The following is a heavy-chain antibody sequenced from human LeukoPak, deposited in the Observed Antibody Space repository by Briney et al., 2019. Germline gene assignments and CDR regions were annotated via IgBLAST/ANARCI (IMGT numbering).Heavy chain of an antibody. CDR2: MNPNSGNT. V-gene: IGHV1-8*02. CDR1: GYTFTSYG. Sequence: ASVKVSCKASGYTFTSYGISWVRQATGQGLEWMGWMNPNSGNTGYAQKFQGRVTMTRNTSISTAYMELSSLRSEDTAVYYCARRVMVRGVLLIWFDPWGQGTLVTVSS. CDR3: ARRVMVRGVLLIWFDP. D-gene: IGHD3-10*01. J-gene: IGHJ5*02.